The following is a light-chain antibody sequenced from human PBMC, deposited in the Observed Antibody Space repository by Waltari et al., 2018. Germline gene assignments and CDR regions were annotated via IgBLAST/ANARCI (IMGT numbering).Light chain of an antibody. V-gene: IGKV3-20*01. CDR1: QRVSSSS. J-gene: IGKJ2*01. CDR3: QQHGSSPFT. Sequence: EIVLTQSPGPLSLSPGERATLSCRASQRVSSSSLAWYQQKPGQAPRLLIYAASRRATGIPDRISGSGSETDFTLTLSSLEPEDFAVYYCQQHGSSPFTFGQGTKVEIK. CDR2: AAS.